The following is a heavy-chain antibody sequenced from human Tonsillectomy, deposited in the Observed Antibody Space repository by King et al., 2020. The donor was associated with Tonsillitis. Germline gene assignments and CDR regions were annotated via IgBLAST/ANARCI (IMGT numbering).Heavy chain of an antibody. J-gene: IGHJ4*02. CDR2: INPNSGAT. CDR3: ARVSTVGKYSSGRYPLDY. D-gene: IGHD6-19*01. V-gene: IGHV1-2*02. CDR1: GYSFTGYY. Sequence: QLVQSGAEVKKPGASVKVSCKTSGYSFTGYYIHWVRQAPGQGLEWMGWINPNSGATNYAQNFQGRVTMTRDTSVSSVYMELSRLTSNDTAVFFCARVSTVGKYSSGRYPLDYWGQGTLVTVSP.